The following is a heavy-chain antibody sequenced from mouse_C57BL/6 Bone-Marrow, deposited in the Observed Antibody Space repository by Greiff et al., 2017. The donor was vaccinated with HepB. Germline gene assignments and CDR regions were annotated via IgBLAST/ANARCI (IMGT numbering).Heavy chain of an antibody. J-gene: IGHJ4*01. CDR2: IHPNSGST. D-gene: IGHD2-2*01. CDR1: GYTFTSYW. CDR3: AVYGYLYAMDY. V-gene: IGHV1-64*01. Sequence: QVQLQQPGAELVKPGASVKLSCKASGYTFTSYWMHWVKQRPGQGLEWIGMIHPNSGSTNYNEKFKSKATLTVDKSSSTAYMQLSSLTSEDSAVYYCAVYGYLYAMDYWGQGTSVTVSS.